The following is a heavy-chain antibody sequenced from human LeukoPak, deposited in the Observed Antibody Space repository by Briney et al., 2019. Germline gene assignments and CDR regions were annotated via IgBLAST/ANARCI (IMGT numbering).Heavy chain of an antibody. CDR3: AKDLILVVVVALDC. CDR1: GFNFSSYG. CDR2: TSSYGSNK. V-gene: IGHV3-30*02. Sequence: GGSLRLSRAPSGFNFSSYGMHGVGAAPGKGVECGVFTSSYGSNKYYAAYVKGRFTISRDNSKNTLYLQMNRLRAEDTAVYYCAKDLILVVVVALDCWGQGTLVTVSS. J-gene: IGHJ4*02. D-gene: IGHD2-15*01.